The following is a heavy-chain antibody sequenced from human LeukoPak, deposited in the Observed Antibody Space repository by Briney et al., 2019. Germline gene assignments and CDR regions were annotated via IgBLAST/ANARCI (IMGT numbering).Heavy chain of an antibody. D-gene: IGHD6-19*01. J-gene: IGHJ4*02. Sequence: GGSLRLSCAASGFTLSSYGMNWVRQAPGKGLEWVSFISSSSIYIYYADSVKGRFTISRDNAENSLYLQMNSLRAEDTAVYYCARQSVAGSLDYWGQGTLVTVSS. CDR3: ARQSVAGSLDY. CDR1: GFTLSSYG. CDR2: ISSSSIYI. V-gene: IGHV3-21*06.